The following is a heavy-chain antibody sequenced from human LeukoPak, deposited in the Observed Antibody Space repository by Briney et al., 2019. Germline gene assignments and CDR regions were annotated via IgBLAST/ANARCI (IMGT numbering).Heavy chain of an antibody. V-gene: IGHV4-38-2*02. CDR1: GYSISSGYC. J-gene: IGHJ4*02. Sequence: PSETLSLTCTVSGYSISSGYCWSWIRQPPGKGLECIGSIYHSGSTYYNPSLKSRVTISVDTSKNQFSLNLSSVTAADTAMYYCARAVGTSRNFFDYWGQGTLVTVSS. D-gene: IGHD4-23*01. CDR2: IYHSGST. CDR3: ARAVGTSRNFFDY.